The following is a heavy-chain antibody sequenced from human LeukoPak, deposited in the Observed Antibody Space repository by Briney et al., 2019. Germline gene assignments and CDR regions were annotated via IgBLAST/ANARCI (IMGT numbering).Heavy chain of an antibody. CDR1: GFTFSDYY. V-gene: IGHV3-11*01. CDR3: ARFHYDSSGSWFDP. D-gene: IGHD3-22*01. J-gene: IGHJ5*02. CDR2: ISSGGSTT. Sequence: GGSLRLPCAASGFTFSDYYMSWVRQAPGKGLEWVSYISSGGSTTYYADSVKGRFTISRDNAKNSLYLQVNSLRAEDTAVYYCARFHYDSSGSWFDPWGQGTLVTVSS.